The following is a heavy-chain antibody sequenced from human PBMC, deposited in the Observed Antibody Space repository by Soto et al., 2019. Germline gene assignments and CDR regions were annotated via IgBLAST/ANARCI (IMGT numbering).Heavy chain of an antibody. D-gene: IGHD1-26*01. CDR3: ARFSGSYTRGLAY. CDR2: SRNKANIYST. V-gene: IGHV3-72*01. J-gene: IGHJ4*02. CDR1: GFTFSDHY. Sequence: EVQLVESGGGLVQPGGSLRLSCAASGFTFSDHYMDWVRQAPGKGLEWVGRSRNKANIYSTEYAASVKGRFTISRDESKKSHYLQMKSLKTEYPAVYYCARFSGSYTRGLAYWGQGTLVTVSS.